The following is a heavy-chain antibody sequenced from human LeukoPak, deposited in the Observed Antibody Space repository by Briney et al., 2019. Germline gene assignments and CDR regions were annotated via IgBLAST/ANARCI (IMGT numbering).Heavy chain of an antibody. Sequence: SETLSLTCTVSGGSIIIDSYYWSWIRQPPGKRLEWIGRNYYSGSGCAYYNPSLKSRVTISVDTSKNQFSLKLSSVTAADTAVYYCARENGWLRDYAEYYYGMDVWGQGTTVTVSS. CDR1: GGSIIIDSYY. J-gene: IGHJ6*02. V-gene: IGHV4-39*07. CDR2: NYYSGSGCA. D-gene: IGHD5-12*01. CDR3: ARENGWLRDYAEYYYGMDV.